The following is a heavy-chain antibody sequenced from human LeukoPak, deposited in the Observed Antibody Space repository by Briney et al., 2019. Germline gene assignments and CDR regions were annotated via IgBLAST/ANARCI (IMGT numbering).Heavy chain of an antibody. Sequence: GGSLRLSCTVSGFTVSSNSWSWVRQAPGKGLEWVSFIYSGVNTHCSDSVKGRFTISRDNSKNTLYLQMNSLRAEDTAIYYCARRAGEYSHPYDYWGQGTLVTVSS. V-gene: IGHV3-53*01. D-gene: IGHD2-15*01. CDR3: ARRAGEYSHPYDY. CDR1: GFTVSSNS. J-gene: IGHJ4*02. CDR2: IYSGVNT.